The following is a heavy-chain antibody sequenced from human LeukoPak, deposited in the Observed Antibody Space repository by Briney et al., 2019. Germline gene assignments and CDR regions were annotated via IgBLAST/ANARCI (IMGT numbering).Heavy chain of an antibody. V-gene: IGHV3-66*02. J-gene: IGHJ3*02. Sequence: GSLRLSYAASGFTVSSNYMSWVRQAPGKGLEWVSVIYSGGSTYYADSVKGRFTISRDNSKNTLYLQMNSLRAEDTAVYYCAREIRGDAFDIWGQGTMVTVSS. CDR3: AREIRGDAFDI. CDR2: IYSGGST. D-gene: IGHD3-3*01. CDR1: GFTVSSNY.